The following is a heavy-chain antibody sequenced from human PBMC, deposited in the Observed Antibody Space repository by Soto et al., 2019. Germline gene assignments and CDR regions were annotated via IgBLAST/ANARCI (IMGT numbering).Heavy chain of an antibody. Sequence: QVHLVQSGTEVKEHGASVKVSCQASASTFTGYTINWVRQAPGPGLEWMGWISTFNGNTKYAGNFEGRVTMTANTATTTAYMELTIVPFADTAVDFCARGTVTSGRGFGPWGQGTLVSVSS. CDR1: ASTFTGYT. V-gene: IGHV1-18*04. CDR3: ARGTVTSGRGFGP. CDR2: ISTFNGNT. J-gene: IGHJ5*02. D-gene: IGHD4-17*01.